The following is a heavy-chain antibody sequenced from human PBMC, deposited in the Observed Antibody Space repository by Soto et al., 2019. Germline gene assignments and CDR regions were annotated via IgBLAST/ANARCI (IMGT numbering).Heavy chain of an antibody. V-gene: IGHV3-33*06. J-gene: IGHJ6*02. CDR3: AKSPNPGSATPSYYGMDV. D-gene: IGHD2-15*01. CDR1: GFTFSIYG. Sequence: HPGGSLRLSCGASGFTFSIYGMHWVRQAPGKGLEWVAIIYYDGDIKYYADSVKGRFTISRDNSKNTLYLQMDSLRAEDTAVYYCAKSPNPGSATPSYYGMDVWGLGTTVTVSS. CDR2: IYYDGDIK.